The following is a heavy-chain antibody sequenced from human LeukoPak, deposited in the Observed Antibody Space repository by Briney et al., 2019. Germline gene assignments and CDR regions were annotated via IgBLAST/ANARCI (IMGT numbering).Heavy chain of an antibody. V-gene: IGHV1-69*04. CDR1: GGTFSSYA. J-gene: IGHJ5*02. CDR2: IIPILGIA. Sequence: SVKVSCKASGGTFSSYAISWVRQAPGQGLEWMGRIIPILGIANYAQKFQGRVTITADKSTSTAYMELSSLRSEDTAVYYCARDPFYGSGSYSLFDPWGQGTLVTVSS. CDR3: ARDPFYGSGSYSLFDP. D-gene: IGHD3-10*01.